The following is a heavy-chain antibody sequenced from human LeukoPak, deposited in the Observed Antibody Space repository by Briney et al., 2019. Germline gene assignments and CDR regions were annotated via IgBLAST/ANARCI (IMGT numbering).Heavy chain of an antibody. Sequence: GGSLRLSCAASGFTFSSYWMSWVRQAPGKGLEWVSAISGSGGSTYYADSVKGRFTISRDNSKNTLYLQMNSLRAEDTAVYYCAKDTSGRSLLWFGELWDYYYYGMDVWGQGTTVTVSS. CDR1: GFTFSSYW. D-gene: IGHD3-10*01. CDR3: AKDTSGRSLLWFGELWDYYYYGMDV. J-gene: IGHJ6*02. CDR2: ISGSGGST. V-gene: IGHV3-23*01.